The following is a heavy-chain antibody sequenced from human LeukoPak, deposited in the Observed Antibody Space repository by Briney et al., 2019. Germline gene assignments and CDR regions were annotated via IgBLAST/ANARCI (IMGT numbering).Heavy chain of an antibody. J-gene: IGHJ4*02. Sequence: GGSLRLSCAASGFTFSSYSMSWVRQAPGKGLEWVSSISSSSGYINYADSVKGRFTISRDNAKNSLYLQMNSLRAEDTAVYYCARDATVVSDYWGQGTLVTVSS. CDR3: ARDATVVSDY. V-gene: IGHV3-21*01. D-gene: IGHD4-23*01. CDR1: GFTFSSYS. CDR2: ISSSSGYI.